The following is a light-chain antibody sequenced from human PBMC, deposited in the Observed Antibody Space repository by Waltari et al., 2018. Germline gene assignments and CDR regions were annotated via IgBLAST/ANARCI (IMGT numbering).Light chain of an antibody. CDR3: SSYAGSNNLV. CDR1: SSDVGDY. Sequence: QSALTQPPSASGSPGQSVTISCTGTSSDVGDYVSWYQQHPGKAPKLMLSEVTKRPSWVPDRVSGSKSGNTASLTVSGLQAEDEADYYCSSYAGSNNLVFGGGTKLTVL. CDR2: EVT. V-gene: IGLV2-8*01. J-gene: IGLJ2*01.